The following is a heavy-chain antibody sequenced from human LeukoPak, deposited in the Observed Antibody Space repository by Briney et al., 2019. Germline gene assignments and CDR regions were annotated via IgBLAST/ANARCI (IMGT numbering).Heavy chain of an antibody. Sequence: ASVKVSCKGSGYTFTSYGIIWVRQAPGQGLEWMGWISAYNGHTNYAQKFQGRITMTTDTSTNAAYMELRSLRSEDTAVYYCARDKGDQSGYYIDYWGQGTLVTVSS. CDR3: ARDKGDQSGYYIDY. V-gene: IGHV1-18*01. J-gene: IGHJ4*02. CDR1: GYTFTSYG. CDR2: ISAYNGHT. D-gene: IGHD3-3*01.